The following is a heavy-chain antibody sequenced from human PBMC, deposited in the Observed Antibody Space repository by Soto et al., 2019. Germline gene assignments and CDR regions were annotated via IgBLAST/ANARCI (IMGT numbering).Heavy chain of an antibody. CDR1: GYSFTSYW. V-gene: IGHV5-51*01. CDR3: ARLGDSSNDAFDI. J-gene: IGHJ3*02. D-gene: IGHD3-22*01. Sequence: PGESLKISCKGSGYSFTSYWIGWVRQMPGKGLEWMGIIYPGDSDTRYSPSFRGQVTISADKSISTAYLQWSSLKASDTAMYYCARLGDSSNDAFDIWGQGTMVTVSS. CDR2: IYPGDSDT.